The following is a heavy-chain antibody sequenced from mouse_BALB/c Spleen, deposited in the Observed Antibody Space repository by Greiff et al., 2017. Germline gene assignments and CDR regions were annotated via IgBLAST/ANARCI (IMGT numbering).Heavy chain of an antibody. CDR2: ISSGSSTI. CDR3: AREEVPRYFDV. CDR1: GFTFSSFG. Sequence: DVMLVESGGGLVQPGGSRKLSCAASGFTFSSFGMHWVRQAPEKGLEWVAYISSGSSTIYYADTVKGRFTISRDNPKNTLFLQMTSLRSEDTAMYYCAREEVPRYFDVWGAGTTVTVSS. D-gene: IGHD2-14*01. J-gene: IGHJ1*01. V-gene: IGHV5-17*02.